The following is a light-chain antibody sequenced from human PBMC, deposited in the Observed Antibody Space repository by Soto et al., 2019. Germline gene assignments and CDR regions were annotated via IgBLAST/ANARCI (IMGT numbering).Light chain of an antibody. CDR3: QQTYAAPYS. J-gene: IGKJ2*03. CDR1: QSASNY. Sequence: DIPMTQSPPSLSASVGDRVTITCRASQSASNYLHWYQQKPGKVPKLLIYGTSSLQTGVPSRFAGSGSETEFTLTISSLQLDDVATYYCQQTYAAPYSFGGGTKVEI. V-gene: IGKV1-39*01. CDR2: GTS.